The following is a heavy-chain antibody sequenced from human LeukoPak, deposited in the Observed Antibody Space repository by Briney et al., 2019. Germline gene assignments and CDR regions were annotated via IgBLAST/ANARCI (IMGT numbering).Heavy chain of an antibody. D-gene: IGHD2-15*01. CDR1: GGSISSNHW. Sequence: PSETLSLTCAVSGGSISSNHWWNWVRLPPGKGLEWIGEIYHSGSTNYNPSLKSRVTISVDKPKNQFSLKLSSIDAADTAVYYCARDGNIVVVVAAITYYYYMDVWGKGTTVTVSS. J-gene: IGHJ6*03. CDR3: ARDGNIVVVVAAITYYYYMDV. CDR2: IYHSGST. V-gene: IGHV4-4*02.